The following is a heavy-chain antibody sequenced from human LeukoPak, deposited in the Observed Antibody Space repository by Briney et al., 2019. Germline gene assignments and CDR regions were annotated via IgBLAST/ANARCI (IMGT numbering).Heavy chain of an antibody. V-gene: IGHV3-11*01. CDR1: GFTFSDDY. CDR2: ISSSGSTI. CDR3: ARARPNYYYYYMDV. J-gene: IGHJ6*03. Sequence: GGSLRLSCAASGFTFSDDYMSWSRQAPGKGLEWVSYISSSGSTIYYADSVKGRFTISRDNAKNSLYLQMNSLRAEDTAVYYCARARPNYYYYYMDVWGKGTTVTVSS.